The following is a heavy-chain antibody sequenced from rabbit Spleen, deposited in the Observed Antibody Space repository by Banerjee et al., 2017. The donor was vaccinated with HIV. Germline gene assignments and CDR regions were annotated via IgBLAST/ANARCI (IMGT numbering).Heavy chain of an antibody. Sequence: QLTETGGGLVQPGGSLTLSCKASGIDFTNYYITWVRQAPGKGLEWIGIIYAAKGSTDYASWVSGRFTISSDNAQSTVDLKMTSLTAADTATYFCARSPDGDRPTYRLNLWGPGTLVTVS. D-gene: IGHD2-1*01. V-gene: IGHV1S7*01. J-gene: IGHJ6*01. CDR1: GIDFTNYY. CDR2: IYAAKGST. CDR3: ARSPDGDRPTYRLNL.